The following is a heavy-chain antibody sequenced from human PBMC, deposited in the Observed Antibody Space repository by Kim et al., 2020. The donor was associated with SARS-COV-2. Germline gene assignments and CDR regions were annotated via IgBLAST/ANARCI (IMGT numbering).Heavy chain of an antibody. Sequence: VKARFTISRDNAKTSLYLQMNSLRAEDTAVYYCARDLYYYGSGSYFAFDIWGQGTMVTVSS. CDR3: ARDLYYYGSGSYFAFDI. D-gene: IGHD3-10*01. J-gene: IGHJ3*02. V-gene: IGHV3-11*06.